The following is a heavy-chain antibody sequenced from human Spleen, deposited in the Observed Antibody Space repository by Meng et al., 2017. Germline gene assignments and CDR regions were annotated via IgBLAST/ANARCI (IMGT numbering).Heavy chain of an antibody. CDR3: TKNDFYCLGY. CDR2: IYHSGST. J-gene: IGHJ4*02. Sequence: QGRLQGSGPGLVKPSGTLSLTCAVSGASISSDNWWSWVRQPPGKGLEWIGEIYHSGSTNYNPSLKSRITISVDKPKNQFSLTLSSVTAADTAVYYCTKNDFYCLGYWGQGTLVTVSS. CDR1: GASISSDNW. V-gene: IGHV4-4*02. D-gene: IGHD2-21*01.